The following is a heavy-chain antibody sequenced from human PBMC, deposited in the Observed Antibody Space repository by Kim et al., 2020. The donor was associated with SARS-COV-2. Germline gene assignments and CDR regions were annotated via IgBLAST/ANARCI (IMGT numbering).Heavy chain of an antibody. V-gene: IGHV3-23*01. CDR1: GFTFINYA. Sequence: GGSLRLSCAASGFTFINYAMSWVRQAPGKGPEWVSAISGAGGTKYYADSVKGRFTISRDNSKNTLHLQMNSLRAEDTALYFCAKAPAEVVPINWYFDLWGRGTLVAVSS. CDR3: AKAPAEVVPINWYFDL. D-gene: IGHD6-6*01. J-gene: IGHJ2*01. CDR2: ISGAGGTK.